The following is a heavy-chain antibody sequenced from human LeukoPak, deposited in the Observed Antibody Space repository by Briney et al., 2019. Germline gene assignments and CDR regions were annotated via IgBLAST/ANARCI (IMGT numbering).Heavy chain of an antibody. V-gene: IGHV3-23*01. CDR2: IGGGGGDT. CDR3: ARRGGLPAAPDF. D-gene: IGHD2-2*01. CDR1: GFTFSRYG. J-gene: IGHJ4*02. Sequence: PGRSVRLSCAASGFTFSRYGLSSVRQAAGKGLQWLLAIGGGGGDTYYADSLEGGFTISRDNYKNTVLLQMSSLRAEDTAVYYCARRGGLPAAPDFWGQGTLVTVSS.